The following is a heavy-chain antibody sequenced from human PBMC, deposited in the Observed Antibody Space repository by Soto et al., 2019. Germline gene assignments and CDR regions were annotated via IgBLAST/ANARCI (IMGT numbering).Heavy chain of an antibody. Sequence: ASVKVSCKASGYTFTGYYMHWVRQAPGQGLEWMGWMNPNSGNTGYAQKFQGRVTMTRNTSISTAYMELSSLRSEDTAVYYCARSRIAVAGIFDYWGQGTLVTVSS. V-gene: IGHV1-8*02. CDR3: ARSRIAVAGIFDY. D-gene: IGHD6-19*01. CDR2: MNPNSGNT. J-gene: IGHJ4*02. CDR1: GYTFTGYY.